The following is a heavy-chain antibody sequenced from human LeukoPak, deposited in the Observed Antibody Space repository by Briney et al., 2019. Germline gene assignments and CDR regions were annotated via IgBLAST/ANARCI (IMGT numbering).Heavy chain of an antibody. CDR1: GFTFSSYS. V-gene: IGHV3-48*01. Sequence: GGSLRLSCAASGFTFSSYSMNWVRQAPGKGLEWVSYISSSSSTIYYADSVKGRFTISRDNAKNSLYLQMNSLRAEDTAVYYCACHPQFGGRRYYYGMDVWGQGTTVTVSS. CDR2: ISSSSSTI. D-gene: IGHD2-15*01. J-gene: IGHJ6*02. CDR3: ACHPQFGGRRYYYGMDV.